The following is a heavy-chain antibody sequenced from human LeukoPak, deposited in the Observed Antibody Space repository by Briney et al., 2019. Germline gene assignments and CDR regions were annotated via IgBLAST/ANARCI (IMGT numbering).Heavy chain of an antibody. V-gene: IGHV1-69*05. D-gene: IGHD3-9*01. CDR2: IIPIFGTA. CDR1: GGTFSSYA. Sequence: SVKVSCKASGGTFSSYAISWVRQAPGQGLEWMGGIIPIFGTANYAQKFQGRVTITTDESTSTAYMELSSLRSEDTAVYYCARSPDPILTGSFDYWGQGTLVTVSS. J-gene: IGHJ4*02. CDR3: ARSPDPILTGSFDY.